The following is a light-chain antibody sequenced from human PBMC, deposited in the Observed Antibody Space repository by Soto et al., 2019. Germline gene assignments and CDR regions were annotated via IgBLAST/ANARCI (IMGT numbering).Light chain of an antibody. CDR1: QVISTS. CDR2: AAS. Sequence: GESVTITCRASQVISTSLAWYQVKPGKAPKLLIYAASTLESGVPSRFSATVSGTEFSLTITSLQPEDFATYYCQQPFDFPLTFGQGTRVEIK. J-gene: IGKJ5*01. CDR3: QQPFDFPLT. V-gene: IGKV1-9*01.